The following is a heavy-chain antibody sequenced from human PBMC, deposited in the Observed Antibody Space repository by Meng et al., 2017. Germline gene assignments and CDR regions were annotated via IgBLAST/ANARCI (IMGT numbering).Heavy chain of an antibody. J-gene: IGHJ4*02. V-gene: IGHV3-23*01. CDR2: ISGSGGST. CDR3: AKPGERLRCFDY. D-gene: IGHD6-25*01. CDR1: GFTFSSYA. Sequence: GESLKISCAASGFTFSSYAMSWVRQAPGKGLEWVSAISGSGGSTYYADSVKGRFTISRDNSKNTLYLQMNSLRAEDTAVYYCAKPGERLRCFDYWGQGTLVTVSS.